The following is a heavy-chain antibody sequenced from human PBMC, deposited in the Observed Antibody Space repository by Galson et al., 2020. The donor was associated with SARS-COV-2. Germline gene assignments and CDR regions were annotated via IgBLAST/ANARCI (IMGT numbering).Heavy chain of an antibody. D-gene: IGHD3-16*01. V-gene: IGHV4-59*08. CDR3: ARLAADSIEGRRWWETTDYESYGMDV. Sequence: ASETLSLTCSVSGGSIRSFYWTWIRQPPGKGLEWIGSIYSNGDTSYNTSLHSRVTISRDTYNNQFSLRLTSVAAADTAIYYCARLAADSIEGRRWWETTDYESYGMDVWGQGTTVTVS. CDR2: IYSNGDT. J-gene: IGHJ6*02. CDR1: GGSIRSFY.